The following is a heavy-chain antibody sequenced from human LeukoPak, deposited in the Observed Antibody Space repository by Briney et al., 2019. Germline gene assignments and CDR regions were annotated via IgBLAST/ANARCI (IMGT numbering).Heavy chain of an antibody. CDR2: ISAYNGNT. V-gene: IGHV1-18*01. J-gene: IGHJ4*02. D-gene: IGHD3-22*01. CDR3: ARAPLPDLYYYDSSGPWIFDY. Sequence: ASVKVSCKASGGTFSSYGINWVRQAPGQGLEWMGWISAYNGNTNYAQKLQGRVTMTTDTSTSTAYMELRSLRSDDTAVYYCARAPLPDLYYYDSSGPWIFDYWGQGTLVTVSS. CDR1: GGTFSSYG.